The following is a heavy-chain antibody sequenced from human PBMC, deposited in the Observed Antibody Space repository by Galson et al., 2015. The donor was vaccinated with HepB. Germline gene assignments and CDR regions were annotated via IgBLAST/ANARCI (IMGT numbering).Heavy chain of an antibody. CDR1: GFTFNRYA. CDR2: ITSNGLGT. J-gene: IGHJ4*02. V-gene: IGHV3-23*01. D-gene: IGHD3-16*01. Sequence: LRLSCAASGFTFNRYAMNWVRQAPEKGLEWVSTITSNGLGTYYADSVKGRFTISRDISMSTLYLQMDGLRAGDTAIYYCAKDTYASATDWGQGTLVTVSS. CDR3: AKDTYASATD.